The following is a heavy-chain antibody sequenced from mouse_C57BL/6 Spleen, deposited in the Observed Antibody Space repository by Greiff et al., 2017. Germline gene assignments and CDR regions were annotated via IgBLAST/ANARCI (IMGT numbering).Heavy chain of an antibody. J-gene: IGHJ3*01. D-gene: IGHD1-1*01. Sequence: EVQLQESVAELVRPGASVKLSCTASGFNIKNTYMHWVKQRPEQGLEWIGRIDPANGNTKYAPKFQGKATITADTSSNTAYLQLSSLTSEDTAIYYCASHYYGSSYETWFAYWGQGTLVTVSA. CDR1: GFNIKNTY. V-gene: IGHV14-3*01. CDR2: IDPANGNT. CDR3: ASHYYGSSYETWFAY.